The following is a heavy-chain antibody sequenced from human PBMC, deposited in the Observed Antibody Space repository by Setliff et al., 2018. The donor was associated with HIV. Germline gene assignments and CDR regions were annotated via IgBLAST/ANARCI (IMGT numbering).Heavy chain of an antibody. D-gene: IGHD3-3*01. CDR3: AREYKRYNFWSGSGFGRLWFDP. CDR1: GFTFRSYW. J-gene: IGHJ5*02. V-gene: IGHV3-21*01. Sequence: PGGSLRLSCAASGFTFRSYWMHWVRQAPGPGKGLEWVSSISSSSSYIYYADSVKGRFTISRDNAKNSLYLQMNSLRAEDTAVYYCAREYKRYNFWSGSGFGRLWFDPWGQGTLVTVSS. CDR2: ISSSSSYI.